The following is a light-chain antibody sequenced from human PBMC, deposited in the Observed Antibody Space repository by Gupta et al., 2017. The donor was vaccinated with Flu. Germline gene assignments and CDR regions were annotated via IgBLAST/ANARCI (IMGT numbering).Light chain of an antibody. CDR2: KDS. J-gene: IGLJ2*01. Sequence: GQRGVLFCSGDALPIQYAYWYQQKPGQAPVLVIYKDSERPSGIPERFSGSSSGTTIPLTISGVQAEDEADYYCQSADSSGTHGVFGGWTKLTV. CDR1: ALPIQY. V-gene: IGLV3-25*03. CDR3: QSADSSGTHGV.